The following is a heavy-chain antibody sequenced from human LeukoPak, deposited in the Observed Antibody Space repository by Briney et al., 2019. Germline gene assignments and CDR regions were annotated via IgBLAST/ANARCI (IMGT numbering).Heavy chain of an antibody. CDR1: XXFXXXA. Sequence: XXFXXXAMSWVRQAPGKGLEWVSAISGSGGSTYYADSVKGRFTISRDNSKNTLYLQMNSLRAEDTAVYYCAKSEDDSSGYSFYWGQGTLVTVSS. V-gene: IGHV3-23*01. J-gene: IGHJ4*02. CDR2: ISGSGGST. D-gene: IGHD3-22*01. CDR3: AKSEDDSSGYSFY.